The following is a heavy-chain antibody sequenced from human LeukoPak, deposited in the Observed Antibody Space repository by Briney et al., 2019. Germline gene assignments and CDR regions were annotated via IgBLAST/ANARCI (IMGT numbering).Heavy chain of an antibody. CDR2: ISAYNGNT. D-gene: IGHD6-6*01. V-gene: IGHV1-18*01. Sequence: AAVKVSCKASVYTFTSYGISWVRQAPGQGLAWMGWISAYNGNTNYAQKLQGRVTMTTDTSTSTAYMELRSLRSDDTAVYYCASHSSSVGYFDYWGQGTLVTVSS. J-gene: IGHJ4*02. CDR3: ASHSSSVGYFDY. CDR1: VYTFTSYG.